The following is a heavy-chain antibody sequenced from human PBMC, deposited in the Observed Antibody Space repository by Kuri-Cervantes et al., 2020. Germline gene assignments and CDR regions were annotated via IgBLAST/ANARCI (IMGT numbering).Heavy chain of an antibody. D-gene: IGHD7-27*01. CDR1: GGAISSYY. Sequence: GSLKIPCTVCGGAISSYYWSWIRQHPGKGLVWIGYIYYSGSTNYNPSLKSRVTISVDTSKNQFSLNLSSVTAADTAVYYCARASLTGPHFDYWGQGTLVTVSS. CDR3: ARASLTGPHFDY. CDR2: IYYSGST. V-gene: IGHV4-59*01. J-gene: IGHJ4*01.